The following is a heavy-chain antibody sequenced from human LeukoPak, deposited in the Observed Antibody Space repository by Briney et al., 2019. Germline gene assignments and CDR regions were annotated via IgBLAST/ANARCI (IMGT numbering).Heavy chain of an antibody. V-gene: IGHV3-30*04. Sequence: PGRSLRLSCAASGFTFSSYAMHWVRQAPGKGLEWVAVISYDGSNKYYADSVKGRFTISRDNSKNTLYLQMNSLRAEDTAVYYCARSDYDFWSGYYRVLYNFDYWGQGTLVTVSS. J-gene: IGHJ4*02. D-gene: IGHD3-3*01. CDR3: ARSDYDFWSGYYRVLYNFDY. CDR2: ISYDGSNK. CDR1: GFTFSSYA.